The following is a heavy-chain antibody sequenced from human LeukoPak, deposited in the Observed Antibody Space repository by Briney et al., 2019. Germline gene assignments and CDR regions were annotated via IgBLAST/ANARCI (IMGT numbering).Heavy chain of an antibody. J-gene: IGHJ4*02. D-gene: IGHD2-2*01. V-gene: IGHV3-7*01. CDR3: TRADVPAAGNF. CDR1: GFTFSSYW. Sequence: SGGSLRLSCVASGFTFSSYWMTWVRQAPGKGLEWVANIKPDGSGNFFVDSLKGRFTISRDNAKNSLYLQMNSLRVEDTAVYYCTRADVPAAGNFWGQGTLVTVSS. CDR2: IKPDGSGN.